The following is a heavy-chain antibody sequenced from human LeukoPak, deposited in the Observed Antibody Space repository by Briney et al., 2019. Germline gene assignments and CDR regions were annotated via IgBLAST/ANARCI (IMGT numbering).Heavy chain of an antibody. CDR2: ISRSSAHI. CDR3: ARDHEDTAMVEAYYYYYGMDV. V-gene: IGHV3-21*04. J-gene: IGHJ6*02. Sequence: GGSLRLSCAASGFTFSSYSMNWVRQAPGKGLEWVSAISRSSAHILYADSVKGRFTISRDNAKNSLYLQMNSLRAEDTAVYYCARDHEDTAMVEAYYYYYGMDVWGQGTTVTVSS. D-gene: IGHD5-18*01. CDR1: GFTFSSYS.